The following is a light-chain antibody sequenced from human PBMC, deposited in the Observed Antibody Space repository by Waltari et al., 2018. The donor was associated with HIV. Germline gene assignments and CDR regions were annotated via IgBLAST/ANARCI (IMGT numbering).Light chain of an antibody. CDR3: AAWDDTLNGL. J-gene: IGLJ2*01. CDR2: SNN. V-gene: IGLV1-44*01. Sequence: QSVLPQPPSASGTPGQNVTISCSGNTSNIGTTLVNWYQQFPGAAPKLLIYSNNQRPSGVPARFSGSKSGTSASLAISGLQSEDEADYFCAAWDDTLNGLFGGGTKLTVL. CDR1: TSNIGTTL.